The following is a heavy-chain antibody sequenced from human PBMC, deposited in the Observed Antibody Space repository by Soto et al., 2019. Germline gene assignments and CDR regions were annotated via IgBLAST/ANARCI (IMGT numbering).Heavy chain of an antibody. CDR3: ARSPGVFDY. D-gene: IGHD3-10*01. CDR2: LVPVFGTA. CDR1: GGTFSSLA. J-gene: IGHJ4*02. Sequence: QVQLVQSGAEVKKPGSSVKVSCKASGGTFSSLAIIWVRQSPGQGLEWMGGLVPVFGTANYAQKFQDRVTITADKSTSTSYMALSSLRSEDTAVYYCARSPGVFDYWGQGTLVTVSS. V-gene: IGHV1-69*06.